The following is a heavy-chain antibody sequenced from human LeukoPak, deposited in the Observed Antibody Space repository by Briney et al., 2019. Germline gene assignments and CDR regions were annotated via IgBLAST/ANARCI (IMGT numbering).Heavy chain of an antibody. J-gene: IGHJ6*03. CDR3: ARDRREHYYYYYMDV. Sequence: SETLSLTCTVSGGSISSYYWSWIRQPAGKGLEWIGRIYTSGSTNYNPSLKSRVTMSVDTSKNQFSLKLSSVTAADTGVYYCARDRREHYYYYYMDVWGKGTTVTVSS. CDR1: GGSISSYY. D-gene: IGHD1-14*01. V-gene: IGHV4-4*07. CDR2: IYTSGST.